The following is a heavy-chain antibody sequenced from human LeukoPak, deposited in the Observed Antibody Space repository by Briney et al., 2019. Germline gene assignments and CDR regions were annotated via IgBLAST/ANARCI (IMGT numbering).Heavy chain of an antibody. D-gene: IGHD3-9*01. CDR1: EYTFTGYY. CDR2: INPNSGGT. CDR3: ARRRVCDILTSYAFDI. V-gene: IGHV1-2*02. Sequence: ASVKVSCKASEYTFTGYYMNWVRQAPGQGLEWMGWINPNSGGTNYAQKFQGRVTMTRGTSISTAYMELSSLRSDDTTVYYCARRRVCDILTSYAFDIWGQGTMVTVSS. J-gene: IGHJ3*02.